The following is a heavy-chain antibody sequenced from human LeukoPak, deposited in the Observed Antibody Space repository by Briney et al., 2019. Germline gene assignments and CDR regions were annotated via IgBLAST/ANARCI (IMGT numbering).Heavy chain of an antibody. Sequence: PRGSLGLSCAASGFTFNTYWMTWVRQAPEKGLDWVSVISGSAHKIRYADSVKGRFTISRDNPENIVYLQMNNLRAEDTAVYYCAGRVTGYSSGYVYWGQGTLVTVSS. J-gene: IGHJ4*02. CDR3: AGRVTGYSSGYVY. V-gene: IGHV3-23*01. CDR1: GFTFNTYW. CDR2: ISGSAHKI. D-gene: IGHD5-18*01.